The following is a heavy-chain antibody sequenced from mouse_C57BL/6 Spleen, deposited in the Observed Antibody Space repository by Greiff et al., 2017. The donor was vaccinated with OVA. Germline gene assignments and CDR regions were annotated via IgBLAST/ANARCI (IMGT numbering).Heavy chain of an antibody. V-gene: IGHV5-4*01. D-gene: IGHD1-3*01. CDR2: ISDGGSYT. CDR3: ARDQELAWFAY. J-gene: IGHJ3*01. CDR1: GFTFSSYA. Sequence: EVHLVESGGGLVKPGGSLKLSCAASGFTFSSYAMSWVRQTPEKRLEWVATISDGGSYTYYPDNVKGRFTISRDNAKNNLYLQMSHLKSEDTAMYYCARDQELAWFAYWGQGTLVTVSA.